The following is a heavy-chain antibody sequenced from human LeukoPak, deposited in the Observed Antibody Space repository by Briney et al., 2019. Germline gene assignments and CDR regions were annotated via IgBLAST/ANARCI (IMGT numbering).Heavy chain of an antibody. CDR2: IYYSGST. D-gene: IGHD5-12*01. Sequence: KPSETLSLTCTVSGGSISSYYWSWIRQPPGKGLEWIGYIYYSGSTNYNPSLKSRVTISVDTSKNQFSLKLSSVTAADTAVYYCARHFLRYSGYGRWGQGTLVTVSS. V-gene: IGHV4-59*08. CDR3: ARHFLRYSGYGR. CDR1: GGSISSYY. J-gene: IGHJ4*02.